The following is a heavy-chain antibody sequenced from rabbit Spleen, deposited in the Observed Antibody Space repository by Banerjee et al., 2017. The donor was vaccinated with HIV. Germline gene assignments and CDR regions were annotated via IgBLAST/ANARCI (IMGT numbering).Heavy chain of an antibody. J-gene: IGHJ4*01. Sequence: QEQVVESGGGLVQPGGSLKLSCKASGFDFSSYGVSWVRQAPGKGLEWIGYIDPVFGITYNANRVNGRFSISSHNAQNSLFLQLNSLTAADTASYFCVREVAAKFNLWGQGTLVTVS. V-gene: IGHV1S47*01. CDR1: GFDFSSYG. D-gene: IGHD4-1*01. CDR2: IDPVFGIT. CDR3: VREVAAKFNL.